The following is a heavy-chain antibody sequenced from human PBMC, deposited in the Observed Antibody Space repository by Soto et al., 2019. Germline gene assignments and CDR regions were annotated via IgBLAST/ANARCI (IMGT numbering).Heavy chain of an antibody. Sequence: LSLTCTDSGGSISSYYCSWIRQAAEKGLEWIGRIDTSGTTNYNPSLRSRVTMSVDASKNQFSLNLSSVTAADTAVYFCARGPRGYVYYHGMDVWGQGTTVTVSS. V-gene: IGHV4-4*07. J-gene: IGHJ6*02. CDR1: GGSISSYY. D-gene: IGHD3-16*01. CDR2: IDTSGTT. CDR3: ARGPRGYVYYHGMDV.